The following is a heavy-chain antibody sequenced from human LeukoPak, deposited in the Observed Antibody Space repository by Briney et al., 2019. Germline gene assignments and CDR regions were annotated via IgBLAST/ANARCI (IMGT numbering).Heavy chain of an antibody. CDR3: ARVRVPAAIEGYFDS. V-gene: IGHV3-74*01. Sequence: PGGSLRLSCAASGFTFSGYWMHWVRQVPGKGLVWVSRITGDGSSTTYADSVKGRFTISRDNAKNSLYLQMNSLRAEDTAVYYCARVRVPAAIEGYFDSWGQGALVTVSS. J-gene: IGHJ4*02. D-gene: IGHD2-2*01. CDR1: GFTFSGYW. CDR2: ITGDGSST.